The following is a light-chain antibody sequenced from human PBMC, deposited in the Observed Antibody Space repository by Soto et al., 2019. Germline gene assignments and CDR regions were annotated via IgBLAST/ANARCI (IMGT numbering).Light chain of an antibody. CDR1: QSVSSD. CDR2: GAS. Sequence: DIVLTQSPATLPVSRGEGATLSCRASQSVSSDLAWYQQTPGQAPRLLIYGASTRATGVPARVSGSGSGTEFTLTISSLQSEDFAVYYCQQYNSWPLTFGGGTKVEIQ. V-gene: IGKV3-15*01. J-gene: IGKJ4*01. CDR3: QQYNSWPLT.